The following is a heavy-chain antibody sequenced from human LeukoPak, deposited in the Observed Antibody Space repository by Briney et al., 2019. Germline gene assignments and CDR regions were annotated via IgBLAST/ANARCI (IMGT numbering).Heavy chain of an antibody. J-gene: IGHJ4*02. CDR1: GGSFSGYY. CDR3: ARGLPGYSSSWYVNY. D-gene: IGHD6-13*01. Sequence: SETLSLTCAVYGGSFSGYYWSWIRQPPGKGLEWIGEINHSGSTNYNPSLKSRVTISVDTSKNQFSLKLSSVTAADTAVCYCARGLPGYSSSWYVNYWGQGTLVTVSS. CDR2: INHSGST. V-gene: IGHV4-34*01.